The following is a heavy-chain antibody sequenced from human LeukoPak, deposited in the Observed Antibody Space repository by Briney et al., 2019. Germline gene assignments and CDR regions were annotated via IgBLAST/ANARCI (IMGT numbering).Heavy chain of an antibody. Sequence: GGSLRLSCAASGFTFSSYGMHWVRQAPGKGLEWVAVISYDGSNKYYADSVKGRFTISRDNSKNTLYLQMNSLRAEDTAVYYCAKDSGTYWVDYYYMDVWGKGTTVTVSS. CDR3: AKDSGTYWVDYYYMDV. D-gene: IGHD1-26*01. V-gene: IGHV3-30*18. CDR1: GFTFSSYG. CDR2: ISYDGSNK. J-gene: IGHJ6*03.